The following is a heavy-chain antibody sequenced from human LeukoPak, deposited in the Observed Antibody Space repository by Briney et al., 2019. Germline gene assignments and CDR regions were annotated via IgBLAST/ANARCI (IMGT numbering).Heavy chain of an antibody. CDR3: ARASGVY. CDR1: GGSFSGYY. CDR2: INHSGST. Sequence: SETLSLTCAVYGGSFSGYYWSWIRQPPGRGLEWIGEINHSGSTNYNPSLKSRVTISVDTSKNQFSLKLSSVTAADTAVYYCARASGVYWGQGTLVTVSS. V-gene: IGHV4-34*01. D-gene: IGHD3-10*01. J-gene: IGHJ4*02.